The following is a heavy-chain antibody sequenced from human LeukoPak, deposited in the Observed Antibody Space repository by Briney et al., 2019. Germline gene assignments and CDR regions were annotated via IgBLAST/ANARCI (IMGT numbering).Heavy chain of an antibody. V-gene: IGHV3-9*01. J-gene: IGHJ6*02. CDR1: GFTLYDYA. CDR3: AKDISNIAVAGTFYYGMDV. Sequence: GRALRVSCAASGFTLYDYAMHWGRPAPRKGLGGGSGICLKSGRLSNADSVKGRLTISRDNAKRSLYLQMNSLRAEDTALYYCAKDISNIAVAGTFYYGMDVWGQGTTVTVSS. D-gene: IGHD6-19*01. CDR2: ICLKSGRL.